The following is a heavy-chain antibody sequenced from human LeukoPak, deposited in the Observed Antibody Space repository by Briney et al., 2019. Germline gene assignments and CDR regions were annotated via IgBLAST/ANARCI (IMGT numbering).Heavy chain of an antibody. V-gene: IGHV3-7*02. CDR2: IKHDGSET. CDR1: GFTFSSIW. Sequence: GGSLRLSCATSGFTFSSIWMSWVRQASGEGLEWVANIKHDGSETNYVDSVKGRFTISRDNAKNSLQLQMNSLRVEDTAVYYCAKNGGPHGMDVWGQGTTVTVSS. J-gene: IGHJ6*02. D-gene: IGHD3-16*01. CDR3: AKNGGPHGMDV.